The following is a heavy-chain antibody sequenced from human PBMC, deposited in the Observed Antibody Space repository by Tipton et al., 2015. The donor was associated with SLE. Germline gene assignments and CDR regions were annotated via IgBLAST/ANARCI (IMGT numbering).Heavy chain of an antibody. CDR2: INHSGST. Sequence: TLSLTCTISGGSISRYYWSWIRQSPGKGLEWIGEINHSGSTNYNPSLKSRVTISVDTSKNQFSLKLSSVTAADTAVYYCARGTGGGSTSTSLWVMDVWGKGTTVTVSS. V-gene: IGHV4-34*01. CDR3: ARGTGGGSTSTSLWVMDV. CDR1: GGSISRYY. D-gene: IGHD2-2*01. J-gene: IGHJ6*03.